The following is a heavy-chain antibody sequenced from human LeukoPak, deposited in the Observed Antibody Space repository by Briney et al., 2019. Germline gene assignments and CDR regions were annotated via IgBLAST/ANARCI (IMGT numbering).Heavy chain of an antibody. Sequence: ASVKVSCKASGGTFSSYAISWVRQAPGQGLEWMGGIIPIFGTANYAQKFQGRVTITADESTSTAYMELSRLRSDDTAVYYCARDDRVNWFDPWGQGTLVTVSS. D-gene: IGHD3-22*01. CDR3: ARDDRVNWFDP. CDR1: GGTFSSYA. V-gene: IGHV1-69*01. J-gene: IGHJ5*02. CDR2: IIPIFGTA.